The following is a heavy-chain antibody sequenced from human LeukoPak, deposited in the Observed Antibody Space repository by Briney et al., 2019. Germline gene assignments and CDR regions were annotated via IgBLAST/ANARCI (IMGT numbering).Heavy chain of an antibody. V-gene: IGHV3-11*01. CDR3: ARDYRGAFDI. D-gene: IGHD3-16*02. J-gene: IGHJ3*02. CDR2: IRSSGSTV. CDR1: GFTLSDYY. Sequence: PGGSLRLSCVASGFTLSDYYMSWIRQAPGKGLEWVSYIRSSGSTVYYADSVKGRFTISRDNAKNSLYLQMNSLRAEDTAVYYCARDYRGAFDIWGQGTMVTVSS.